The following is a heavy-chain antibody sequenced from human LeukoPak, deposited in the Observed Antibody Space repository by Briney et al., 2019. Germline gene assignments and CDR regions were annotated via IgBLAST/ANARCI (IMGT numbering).Heavy chain of an antibody. V-gene: IGHV3-7*04. CDR1: GFTFSSYW. Sequence: PGGSLRLSCAASGFTFSSYWMGWVRQAPGKGLEWVANIKQDGSEKYYVDSVKGRFTISRDNAKNSLYLQMNSLRAEDTAVYYCARGLRYFDWFGAALDDYWGQGTLVTVSS. CDR2: IKQDGSEK. D-gene: IGHD3-9*01. J-gene: IGHJ4*02. CDR3: ARGLRYFDWFGAALDDY.